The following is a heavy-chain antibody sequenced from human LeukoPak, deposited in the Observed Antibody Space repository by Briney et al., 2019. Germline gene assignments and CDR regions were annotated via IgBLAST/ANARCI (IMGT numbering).Heavy chain of an antibody. D-gene: IGHD3-22*01. Sequence: SETLSLTCTVSGGSISSSSYYWGWIRQPPGKGLEWIGSIYYSGSTYYNPSLKSRVTMSVDTSKNQFSLKLSSVTAADTAVYYCARGLRKHYYDSSGYYYSPYNWFDPWGQGTLVTVSS. V-gene: IGHV4-39*07. CDR3: ARGLRKHYYDSSGYYYSPYNWFDP. J-gene: IGHJ5*02. CDR1: GGSISSSSYY. CDR2: IYYSGST.